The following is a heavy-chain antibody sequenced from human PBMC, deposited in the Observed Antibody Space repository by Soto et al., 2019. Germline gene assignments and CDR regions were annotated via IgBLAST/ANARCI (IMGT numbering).Heavy chain of an antibody. CDR1: GFIFNNYA. CDR2: ISYDGSNK. Sequence: QVQLVESGGGVVQPGRSLTLSCAASGFIFNNYAMHWVRQAPGKGLEWVTVISYDGSNKYYAESVKGRFTISRDNSRNXXYLQINSLRAEDTAVYYCASTYYDILTTYRSAFDIWGQGTMVTVSS. J-gene: IGHJ3*02. V-gene: IGHV3-30-3*01. CDR3: ASTYYDILTTYRSAFDI. D-gene: IGHD3-9*01.